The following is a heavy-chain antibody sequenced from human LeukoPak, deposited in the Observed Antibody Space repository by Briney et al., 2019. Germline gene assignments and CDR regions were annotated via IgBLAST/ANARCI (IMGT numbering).Heavy chain of an antibody. CDR3: ALGYCSSTSCYSRDYYYYMDV. CDR1: GGSFSGYY. V-gene: IGHV4-59*10. D-gene: IGHD2-2*01. CDR2: IYTSGST. J-gene: IGHJ6*03. Sequence: PSETLSLTCAVYGGSFSGYYWSWIRQPAGKGLEWIGRIYTSGSTNYNPSLKSRVTISVDTSKNQFSLKLSSVTAADTAVYYCALGYCSSTSCYSRDYYYYMDVWGKGTTVTISS.